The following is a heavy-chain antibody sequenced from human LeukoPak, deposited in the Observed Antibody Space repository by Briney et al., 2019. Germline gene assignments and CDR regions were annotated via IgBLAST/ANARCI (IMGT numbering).Heavy chain of an antibody. CDR1: GYSISSGYY. V-gene: IGHV4-38-2*02. CDR2: IYHSGST. D-gene: IGHD3-10*01. CDR3: TRAPPYGSGYFDS. Sequence: SETLSLTCTVSGYSISSGYYWGWIRQPPGKGLEWIGSIYHSGSTYYTPSLKSRVTISVDTSKNQFSLKLNSVTAADTAVYYCTRAPPYGSGYFDSWGQGTVVTVSS. J-gene: IGHJ4*02.